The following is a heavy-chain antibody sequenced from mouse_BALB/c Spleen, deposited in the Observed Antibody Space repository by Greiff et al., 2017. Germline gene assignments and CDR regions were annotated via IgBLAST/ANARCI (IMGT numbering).Heavy chain of an antibody. CDR2: ISSGGST. V-gene: IGHV5-6-5*01. CDR3: ARYGYFYYAMDY. CDR1: GFTFSSYA. Sequence: EVHLVESGGGLVKPGGSLKLSCAASGFTFSSYAMSWVRQTPEKRLEWVASISSGGSTYYPDSVKGRFTISRDNARNILYLQMSSLRSEDTAMYYCARYGYFYYAMDYWGQGTSVTVSS. J-gene: IGHJ4*01. D-gene: IGHD2-2*01.